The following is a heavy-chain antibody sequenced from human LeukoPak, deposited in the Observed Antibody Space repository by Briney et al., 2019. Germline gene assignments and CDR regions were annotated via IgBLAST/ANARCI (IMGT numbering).Heavy chain of an antibody. D-gene: IGHD4-17*01. J-gene: IGHJ3*02. Sequence: SQTLSVTCAVSGGSISSGGYSWSWIRQPPGKGLEWIGYIYHSGSTYYNPSLKSRVTISVDRSKNQFSLKLSSVTAADTAVYYCARGYGDYFVGAFDIWGQGTMVTVSS. V-gene: IGHV4-30-2*01. CDR2: IYHSGST. CDR3: ARGYGDYFVGAFDI. CDR1: GGSISSGGYS.